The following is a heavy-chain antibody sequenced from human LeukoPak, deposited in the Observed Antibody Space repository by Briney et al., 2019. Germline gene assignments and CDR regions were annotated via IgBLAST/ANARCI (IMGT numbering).Heavy chain of an antibody. CDR3: ARLDSYGYAFDY. CDR2: IFPGDSDT. J-gene: IGHJ4*02. D-gene: IGHD5-18*01. CDR1: GYSFTSYW. V-gene: IGHV5-51*01. Sequence: GESLKISCKGSGYSFTSYWIVWVRQMPGKGLEWMGIIFPGDSDTRYSPSLQGQVTISADKSINTAYLQWSSLKASDTAICYCARLDSYGYAFDYWGQGTLVTVSS.